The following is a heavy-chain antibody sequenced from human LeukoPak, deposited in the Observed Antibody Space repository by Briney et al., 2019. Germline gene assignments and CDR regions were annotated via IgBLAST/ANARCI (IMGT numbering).Heavy chain of an antibody. CDR2: INPNSGAT. V-gene: IGHV1-2*02. CDR1: GYSFTGYY. D-gene: IGHD1-1*01. CDR3: ARGESLYNWSDIGGLNY. Sequence: GASVKVSCKASGYSFTGYYMHWVRQAPGQGLEWMGRINPNSGATNYAQKFQGRVTMTRDTPIATAYMELSRLRSDDTAVYFCARGESLYNWSDIGGLNYWGQGTLVTVSS. J-gene: IGHJ4*02.